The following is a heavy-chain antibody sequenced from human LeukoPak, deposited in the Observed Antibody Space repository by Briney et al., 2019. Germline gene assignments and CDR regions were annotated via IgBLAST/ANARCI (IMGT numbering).Heavy chain of an antibody. D-gene: IGHD6-19*01. Sequence: GASVKVSCKASGYTFTSYDISWVRQATGQGLEWMGWMNPNSGNTGYAQKFQGRVTMTEDTSTDTAYMELSSLRSEDTAVYYCATGAAVAGTFSYYYGMDVWGQGTTVTVSS. CDR1: GYTFTSYD. J-gene: IGHJ6*02. CDR2: MNPNSGNT. CDR3: ATGAAVAGTFSYYYGMDV. V-gene: IGHV1-8*01.